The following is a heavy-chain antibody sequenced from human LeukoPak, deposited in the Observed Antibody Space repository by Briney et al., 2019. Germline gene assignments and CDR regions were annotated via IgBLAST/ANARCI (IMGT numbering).Heavy chain of an antibody. CDR2: ISYDGSNK. D-gene: IGHD4-17*01. CDR3: ASSSYGDYVAFDI. V-gene: IGHV3-30-3*01. CDR1: GFTFSSYA. Sequence: GGSLRLSCAASGFTFSSYAMHWVRQAPGKGLEWAAVISYDGSNKYYADSVKGRFTISRDNSKNTLYLQMNGLRAEDTAVYYCASSSYGDYVAFDIWGQGTMVTVSS. J-gene: IGHJ3*02.